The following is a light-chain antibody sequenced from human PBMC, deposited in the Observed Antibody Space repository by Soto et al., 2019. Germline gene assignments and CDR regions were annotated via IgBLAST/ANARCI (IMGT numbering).Light chain of an antibody. CDR1: SSDIGSNNY. Sequence: VLTQPASVSGSPGQSITISCTGTSSDIGSNNYVSWYQQHPGKAPKVMIYEVSNRPSGVSNRFSGSKSGNTASLTISGLQAEDEADYYCSSYTVNSVTLYVFGTGTKVTVL. V-gene: IGLV2-14*01. CDR2: EVS. J-gene: IGLJ1*01. CDR3: SSYTVNSVTLYV.